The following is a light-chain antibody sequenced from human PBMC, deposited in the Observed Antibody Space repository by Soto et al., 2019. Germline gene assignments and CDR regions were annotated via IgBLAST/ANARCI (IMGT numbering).Light chain of an antibody. V-gene: IGKV1-5*03. CDR3: QQYNSHPWT. J-gene: IGKJ1*01. Sequence: DIQITQSPSSLPASVGDRVAVTCRSSQSIRSWVAWYQEKPGKALKLLIYKASLLETGVPSRFSGSGSGTEFTLTISSLQTDDFGTYYCQQYNSHPWTFGQGTKVDIK. CDR2: KAS. CDR1: QSIRSW.